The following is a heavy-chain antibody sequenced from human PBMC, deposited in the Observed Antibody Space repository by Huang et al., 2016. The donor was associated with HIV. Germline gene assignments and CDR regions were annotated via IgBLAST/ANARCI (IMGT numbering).Heavy chain of an antibody. J-gene: IGHJ4*02. D-gene: IGHD6-13*01. V-gene: IGHV3-30-3*01. CDR2: ISNDGNNM. CDR1: GFDFSSYA. Sequence: QVQLGESGGGVVQPEKSLRLSCAASGFDFSSYAMNWVRQAPGKGPQWVAVISNDGNNMYYSASVKGRFIIARDNSKNTLYLQMNSLRGEDTAIYYCARGGILGTSWYRPFDYWGQGTLVTVSS. CDR3: ARGGILGTSWYRPFDY.